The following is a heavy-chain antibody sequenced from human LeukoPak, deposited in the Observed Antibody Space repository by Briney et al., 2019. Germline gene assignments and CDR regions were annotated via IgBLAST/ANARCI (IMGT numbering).Heavy chain of an antibody. CDR2: MYPNSGNT. CDR1: GYTFTSYD. V-gene: IGHV1-8*01. J-gene: IGHJ5*02. D-gene: IGHD4-17*01. Sequence: ASVKVSCKASGYTFTSYDINWVRQATGQGLEWMGWMYPNSGNTSYAQKFQGRVTMTRNTSISTAYMELSSLRSEDTAVYYCARVRTTVTTRRSNWFDPWGQGTLITVSS. CDR3: ARVRTTVTTRRSNWFDP.